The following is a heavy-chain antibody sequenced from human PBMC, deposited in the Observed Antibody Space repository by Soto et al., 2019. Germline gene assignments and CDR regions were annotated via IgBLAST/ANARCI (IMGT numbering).Heavy chain of an antibody. V-gene: IGHV3-23*01. CDR1: GFIFSSYV. CDR2: ISGSSDNT. Sequence: GGALRLSCAAPGFIFSSYVMSWVRPTPGKVLEWFSAISGSSDNTYYADSVKGRFSISRDNSKNTVYLQMNSLRAEDTAVYYCAKGAYYDFWSGYSAFDFWGRGTLVTVSS. CDR3: AKGAYYDFWSGYSAFDF. J-gene: IGHJ4*02. D-gene: IGHD3-3*01.